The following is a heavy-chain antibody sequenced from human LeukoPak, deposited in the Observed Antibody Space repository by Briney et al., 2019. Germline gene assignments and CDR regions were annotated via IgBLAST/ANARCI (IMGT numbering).Heavy chain of an antibody. D-gene: IGHD2-15*01. CDR1: GFTFSSYA. CDR3: AKDLTDIVVVVAATQGFDY. V-gene: IGHV3-23*01. Sequence: GGSLRLSCAASGFTFSSYAMSWVRQAPGKGLEWVSAISGSGGSTYYADSVKGWFTISRDNSKNTLYLQMNSLRAEDTAVYYCAKDLTDIVVVVAATQGFDYWGQGTLVTVSS. J-gene: IGHJ4*02. CDR2: ISGSGGST.